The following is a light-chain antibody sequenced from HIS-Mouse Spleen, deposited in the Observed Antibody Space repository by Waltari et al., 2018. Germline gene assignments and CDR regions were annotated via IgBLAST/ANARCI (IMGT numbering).Light chain of an antibody. CDR1: ALPKNY. CDR2: EDS. V-gene: IGLV3-10*01. Sequence: SYELTQPPSVSVSPGQTARITCRVDALPKNYAYGYQQKSGQAPVLVIYEDSKRPSGIPERFSGSSSGTMATLTISVAQVEDEADYYCYSTDSSGNHRVFGGGTKLTVL. CDR3: YSTDSSGNHRV. J-gene: IGLJ2*01.